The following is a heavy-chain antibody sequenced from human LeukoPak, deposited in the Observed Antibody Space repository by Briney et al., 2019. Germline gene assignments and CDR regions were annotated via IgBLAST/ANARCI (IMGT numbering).Heavy chain of an antibody. D-gene: IGHD3-16*01. CDR1: GGSISSSSYY. Sequence: SETLSLTCTVSGGSISSSSYYWGWIRQPPGKGLEWIGSIYYGGSTYYNPSIKSRVTISVDTSKNQFFLKLSSVTAADAAVYYCARHGGGGGSLFDYWGQRTLVTVSS. CDR2: IYYGGST. CDR3: ARHGGGGGSLFDY. V-gene: IGHV4-39*01. J-gene: IGHJ4*02.